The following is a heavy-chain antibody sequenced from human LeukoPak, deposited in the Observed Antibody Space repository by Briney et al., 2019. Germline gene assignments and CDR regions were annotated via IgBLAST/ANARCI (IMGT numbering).Heavy chain of an antibody. CDR3: ASGPVDTAMVTVDY. V-gene: IGHV4-34*01. Sequence: SETLSLTCAVYGGSFSGYYWSWIRQPPGKGLEWIGEINHSGSTNYNPSLKSRVTISVDTSKNQFSLKLGSVTAADTAVYYCASGPVDTAMVTVDYWGQGTLVTVSS. CDR2: INHSGST. CDR1: GGSFSGYY. D-gene: IGHD5-18*01. J-gene: IGHJ4*02.